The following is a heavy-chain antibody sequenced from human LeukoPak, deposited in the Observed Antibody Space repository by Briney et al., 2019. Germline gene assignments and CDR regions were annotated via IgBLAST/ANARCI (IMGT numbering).Heavy chain of an antibody. J-gene: IGHJ4*02. D-gene: IGHD1-26*01. CDR1: GFTFSDHY. V-gene: IGHV3-72*01. CDR3: ARRARGSYAAFDH. CDR2: SRDKAQSYST. Sequence: GGSLRLSCAASGFTFSDHYIDWVRQAPGKGLEWVGRSRDKAQSYSTEYGASAKGRFTISREESKNSLYLQMNSLKIEDTAVYYCARRARGSYAAFDHWGLGTLVTVSS.